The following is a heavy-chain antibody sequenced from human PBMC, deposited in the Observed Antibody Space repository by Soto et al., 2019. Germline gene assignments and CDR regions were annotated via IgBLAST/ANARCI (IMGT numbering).Heavy chain of an antibody. Sequence: SVKVSCKASGGTFSSYAISWVRQAPGQGLEWMGGIIPIFGTANYAQKFQGRVTITADESTSTAYMELSSLRSEDTAVYYCARWDETRYSSSWSYYGMDVWGQGTTVTVSS. V-gene: IGHV1-69*13. CDR2: IIPIFGTA. J-gene: IGHJ6*02. CDR1: GGTFSSYA. CDR3: ARWDETRYSSSWSYYGMDV. D-gene: IGHD6-13*01.